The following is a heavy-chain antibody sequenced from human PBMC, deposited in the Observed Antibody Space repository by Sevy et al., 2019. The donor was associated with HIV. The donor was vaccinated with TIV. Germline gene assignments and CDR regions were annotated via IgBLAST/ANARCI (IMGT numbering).Heavy chain of an antibody. V-gene: IGHV1-2*02. D-gene: IGHD3-10*01. CDR2: INPNGGGT. Sequence: ASVKVSCKASGYYFTGYYVHWVGQAPGQGLERMGWINPNGGGTNIGQKFHGRVTMSRDTSITTAYMELIRLRSNDTGVYYCARSVYGTGTYLNDYWGQGTAVTVSS. CDR1: GYYFTGYY. J-gene: IGHJ4*02. CDR3: ARSVYGTGTYLNDY.